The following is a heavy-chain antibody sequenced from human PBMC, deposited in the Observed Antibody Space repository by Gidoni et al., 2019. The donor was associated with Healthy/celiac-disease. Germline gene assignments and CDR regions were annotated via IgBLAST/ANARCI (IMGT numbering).Heavy chain of an antibody. CDR1: GGSISSSSYY. CDR3: ARQDLTPGGFDP. V-gene: IGHV4-39*01. Sequence: QLQLQESGPGLVKPSETLSLTCTVSGGSISSSSYYWGWIRQPPGKGLEWIGSIYYSGSTYYNPSLKSRVTISVDTSKNQFSLKLSSVTAADTAVYYCARQDLTPGGFDPWGQGTLVTVSS. D-gene: IGHD2-8*02. CDR2: IYYSGST. J-gene: IGHJ5*02.